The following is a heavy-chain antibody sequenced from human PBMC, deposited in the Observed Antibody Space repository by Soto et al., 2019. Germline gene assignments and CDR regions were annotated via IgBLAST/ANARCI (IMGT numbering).Heavy chain of an antibody. Sequence: SETLSLTCSVSGSITSFYWSWIRQPAGKGLEWIGRIHTSGSANYNPSLKSRVTMSVDTSKNQFSLKVNSVTAADTALYFCAASPYSFGYFFESWGQGTLVTVSS. J-gene: IGHJ4*02. CDR3: AASPYSFGYFFES. D-gene: IGHD5-18*01. CDR2: IHTSGSA. V-gene: IGHV4-4*07. CDR1: GSITSFY.